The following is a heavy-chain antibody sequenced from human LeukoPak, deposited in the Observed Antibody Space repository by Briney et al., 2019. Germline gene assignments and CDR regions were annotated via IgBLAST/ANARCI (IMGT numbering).Heavy chain of an antibody. J-gene: IGHJ4*02. Sequence: SETLSLTCAVYGGSFNDYYWTWIRQSPGKGLEWIGSVYYTGSTYYNPSLKNRVTISVDTSKNQFSLKLNSVTAADTAVYYCARPGYSSGPYYFDYWGQGTLVTVSS. D-gene: IGHD5-18*01. CDR3: ARPGYSSGPYYFDY. CDR2: VYYTGST. V-gene: IGHV4-34*01. CDR1: GGSFNDYY.